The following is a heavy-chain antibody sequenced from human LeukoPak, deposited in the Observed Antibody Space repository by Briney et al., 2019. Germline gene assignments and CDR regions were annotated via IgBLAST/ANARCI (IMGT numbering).Heavy chain of an antibody. D-gene: IGHD4-17*01. Sequence: SETLSLTCTVSGGSISSYYWSWIRQPPGKGLEWIGYIYYSGSTNYNPSLKSRVTISVDTSKNQFSLKLSSVTAADTAVYYCRAKTVTGLDYWGLGALVTVSS. CDR3: RAKTVTGLDY. CDR2: IYYSGST. CDR1: GGSISSYY. V-gene: IGHV4-59*01. J-gene: IGHJ4*02.